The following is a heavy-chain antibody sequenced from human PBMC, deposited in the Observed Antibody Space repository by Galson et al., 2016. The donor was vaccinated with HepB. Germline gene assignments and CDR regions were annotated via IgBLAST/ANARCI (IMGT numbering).Heavy chain of an antibody. D-gene: IGHD5-12*01. CDR1: GFTFNNYA. Sequence: SLRLSCAASGFTFNNYAMSWVRQAPGKGLEWVSGISGRRGDTHYADSVMGRFTVSRDNARTTLYLQMNSLRAEDTGFYYCARDPSGRGLDSWGQGALVTVSS. CDR3: ARDPSGRGLDS. V-gene: IGHV3-23*01. CDR2: ISGRRGDT. J-gene: IGHJ4*02.